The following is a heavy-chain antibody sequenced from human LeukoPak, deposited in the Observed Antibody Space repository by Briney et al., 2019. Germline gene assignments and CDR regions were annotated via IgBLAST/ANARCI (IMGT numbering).Heavy chain of an antibody. Sequence: GGSLRLSCAASGFTFSTYSMSWVRQAPGKGLEWVSSISGSRSYIYYADSLKGRFTISRDNSKNTLYLQMNSLRAEDTAVYYCAKRRIQLWLFDYWGQGTLVTVSS. CDR2: ISGSRSYI. J-gene: IGHJ4*02. D-gene: IGHD5-18*01. V-gene: IGHV3-21*01. CDR3: AKRRIQLWLFDY. CDR1: GFTFSTYS.